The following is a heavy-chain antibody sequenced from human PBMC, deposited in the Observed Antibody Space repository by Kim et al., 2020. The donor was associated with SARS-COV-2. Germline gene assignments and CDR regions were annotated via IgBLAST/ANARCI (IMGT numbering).Heavy chain of an antibody. J-gene: IGHJ4*02. Sequence: VKGRYTMCRDNSKNTLYLQMNSLRAEDTAVYYWAKEGKYCRGGICYLVYWGQGTLVTVSS. CDR3: AKEGKYCRGGICYLVY. D-gene: IGHD2-15*01. V-gene: IGHV3-30*02.